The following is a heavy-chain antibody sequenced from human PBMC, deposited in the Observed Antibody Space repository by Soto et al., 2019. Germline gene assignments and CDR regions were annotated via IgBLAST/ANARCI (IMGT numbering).Heavy chain of an antibody. CDR2: INVYNGNT. V-gene: IGHV1-18*01. D-gene: IGHD4-4*01. CDR3: GRDGVAVTTGISGY. J-gene: IGHJ4*02. Sequence: ASVKVSCKASGYTFTSYAISWVLQAPGQGLEWMGWINVYNGNTKYAQKFQGRVTMTTDTSTSTVYMELRSLTSDDTAVYYCGRDGVAVTTGISGYWGQGTLVTVSS. CDR1: GYTFTSYA.